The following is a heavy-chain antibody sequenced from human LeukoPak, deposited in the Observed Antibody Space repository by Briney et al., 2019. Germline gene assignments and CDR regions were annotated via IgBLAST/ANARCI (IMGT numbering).Heavy chain of an antibody. CDR3: ARDSSNLGVRGVEFDY. Sequence: SETLSLTCTVSGGSIGSSSYYWGWIRQPPGKGLNWVGSIYYSRSTYYNPSLKSRVTISVDTSRDQFSLKLSSVTAADTAVYYCARDSSNLGVRGVEFDYWGQGTLVTVSS. CDR1: GGSIGSSSYY. D-gene: IGHD3-10*01. CDR2: IYYSRST. J-gene: IGHJ4*02. V-gene: IGHV4-39*07.